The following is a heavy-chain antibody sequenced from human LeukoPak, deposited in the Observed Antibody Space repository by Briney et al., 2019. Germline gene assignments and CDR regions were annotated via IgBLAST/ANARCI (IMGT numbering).Heavy chain of an antibody. J-gene: IGHJ3*02. CDR3: ARGGRGSSWYNAFDI. Sequence: GSSVKVSCKASGGTFSSYAISWVRQAPGQGLEWMGGIIPIFGTANYAQKFQGRVTITADESTSTAYMELSSLRSEDTAVYYCARGGRGSSWYNAFDIWGQGTMVTVSS. V-gene: IGHV1-69*01. CDR1: GGTFSSYA. D-gene: IGHD6-13*01. CDR2: IIPIFGTA.